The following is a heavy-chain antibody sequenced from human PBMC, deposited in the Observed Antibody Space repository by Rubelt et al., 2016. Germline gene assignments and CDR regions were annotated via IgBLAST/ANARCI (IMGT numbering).Heavy chain of an antibody. J-gene: IGHJ4*02. CDR3: ARHTSESSSAAFDN. Sequence: QVQLQQWGAGLVKPSETLSLTCAVYGGSFSGYSWTWIRQPPGKGLEWLGEIDHSGNTDYIPSLKSRVSISMDHSKNQFSPRLTAMAAADTAIYVCARHTSESSSAAFDNWGQGILVTVSS. V-gene: IGHV4-34*01. D-gene: IGHD2/OR15-2a*01. CDR1: GGSFSGYS. CDR2: IDHSGNT.